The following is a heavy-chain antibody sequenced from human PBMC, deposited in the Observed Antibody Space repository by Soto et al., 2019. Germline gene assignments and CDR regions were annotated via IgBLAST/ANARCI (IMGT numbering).Heavy chain of an antibody. V-gene: IGHV3-64*01. CDR2: ISSNGGST. J-gene: IGHJ3*02. CDR1: GFTFSSYA. CDR3: ATSRFYIWGSYMGTGGGAFDI. Sequence: GGSLRLSCAASGFTFSSYAMHWVRQAPGKGLEYVSAISSNGGSTYYANSVKGRFTISRDNSKNTLYLQMGSLRAEDMAVYYCATSRFYIWGSYMGTGGGAFDIWGQGTMVTVSS. D-gene: IGHD3-16*01.